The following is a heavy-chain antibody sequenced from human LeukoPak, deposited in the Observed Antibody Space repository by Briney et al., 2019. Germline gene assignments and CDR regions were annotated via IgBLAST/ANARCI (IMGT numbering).Heavy chain of an antibody. V-gene: IGHV3-23*01. J-gene: IGHJ6*02. Sequence: GSLRLSCAASGFTFDDYAMHWVRQAPGKGLEWVSAISGNGIATYYADSVKGRFTISRDNSKNTLYLQMNSLRAEDTAVYYCAKSMVAATHYYYYGMDVWGQGTTVTVSS. CDR3: AKSMVAATHYYYYGMDV. CDR1: GFTFDDYA. D-gene: IGHD2-15*01. CDR2: ISGNGIAT.